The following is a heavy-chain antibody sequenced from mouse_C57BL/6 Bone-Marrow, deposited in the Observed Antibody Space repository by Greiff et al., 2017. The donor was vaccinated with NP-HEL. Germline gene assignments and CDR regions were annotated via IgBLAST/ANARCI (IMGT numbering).Heavy chain of an antibody. Sequence: ESGPGLVKPSQSLSLTCSVTGYSITSGYYWNWIRQFPGNKLEWMGYISYDGSNNYNPSLKNRISITRDTSKNQFFLKLNSVTTEDTATYYCARVGYDDYDVDYWGQGTSVTVSS. CDR3: ARVGYDDYDVDY. CDR2: ISYDGSN. V-gene: IGHV3-6*01. J-gene: IGHJ4*01. D-gene: IGHD2-4*01. CDR1: GYSITSGYY.